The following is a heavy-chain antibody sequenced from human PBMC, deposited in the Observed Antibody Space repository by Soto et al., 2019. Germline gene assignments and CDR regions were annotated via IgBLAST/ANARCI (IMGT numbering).Heavy chain of an antibody. CDR2: IRHSGST. CDR1: GGSFY. J-gene: IGHJ6*02. D-gene: IGHD4-17*01. CDR3: ARGGGDYDYAVDV. Sequence: QVQLQHWGAGLLKPSETLSLNCAVYGGSFYWTWIRQPPGKGLEWIGEIRHSGSTNYNPSLKSRVSISIDRSKSQVSLTVYSVTAADTAVYYCARGGGDYDYAVDVWGQGTTGTV. V-gene: IGHV4-34*01.